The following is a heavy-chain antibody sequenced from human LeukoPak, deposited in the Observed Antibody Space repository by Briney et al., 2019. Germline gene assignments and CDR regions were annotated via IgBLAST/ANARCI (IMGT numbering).Heavy chain of an antibody. CDR3: ARDPTNYYDSSGYPDY. CDR2: ISSSSSYI. Sequence: GGSLRLSCAASGFTFSNYAMSWVRQAPGKGLEWVSSISSSSSYIYYADSVKGRFTISRDNAKNSLYLQMNSLRAEDTAVYYCARDPTNYYDSSGYPDYWGQGTLVTVSS. V-gene: IGHV3-21*01. J-gene: IGHJ4*02. CDR1: GFTFSNYA. D-gene: IGHD3-22*01.